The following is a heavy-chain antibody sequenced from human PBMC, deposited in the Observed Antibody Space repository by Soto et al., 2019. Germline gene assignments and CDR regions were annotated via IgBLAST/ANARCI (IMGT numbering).Heavy chain of an antibody. J-gene: IGHJ4*02. CDR3: ARDIYYDASGYFDY. CDR2: IGSSGYST. CDR1: GFTFSSYG. V-gene: IGHV3-23*01. D-gene: IGHD3-22*01. Sequence: SCAASGFTFSSYGMSWVRQAPGKGLEWVSSIGSSGYSTYYADSVKGRFTISRDNSKKTLYLHMNGLSAEDTAVYFCARDIYYDASGYFDYWGQGTQVTVSS.